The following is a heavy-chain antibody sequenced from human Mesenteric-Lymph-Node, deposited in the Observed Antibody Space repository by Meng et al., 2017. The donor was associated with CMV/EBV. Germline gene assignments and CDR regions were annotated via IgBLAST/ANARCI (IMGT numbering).Heavy chain of an antibody. CDR2: ISGSGDRT. Sequence: GSLRLSCAVSGFTFTKYDMSWVRQAPGKGLEWVSTISGSGDRTYSADSVKGRFTISRDNSKNTLYLQMSGLRAEDTALYYCAKKLGYYDSSGHYFDYWGQGTLVTVSS. CDR1: GFTFTKYD. J-gene: IGHJ4*02. D-gene: IGHD3-22*01. CDR3: AKKLGYYDSSGHYFDY. V-gene: IGHV3-23*01.